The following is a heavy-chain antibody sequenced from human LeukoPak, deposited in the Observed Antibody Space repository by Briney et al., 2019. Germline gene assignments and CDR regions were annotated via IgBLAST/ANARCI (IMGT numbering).Heavy chain of an antibody. D-gene: IGHD3-10*01. CDR2: ISYTGIT. Sequence: SETLSLTCTVSGGSISSSRDYWDWIRQPPGKGLEWIGSISYTGITYYNPSLKSRVTISVDTSKNQFSLKLSSVTAADTAVYYCARTPYYYDSGSYYNSAFDIWGQGTLVTVSS. CDR1: GGSISSSRDY. CDR3: ARTPYYYDSGSYYNSAFDI. V-gene: IGHV4-39*01. J-gene: IGHJ3*02.